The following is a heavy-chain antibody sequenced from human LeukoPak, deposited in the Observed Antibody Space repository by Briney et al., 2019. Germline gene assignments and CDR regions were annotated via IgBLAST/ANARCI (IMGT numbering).Heavy chain of an antibody. CDR1: GDSISSYY. Sequence: SETLSLTCTVSGDSISSYYWSWIRQPPGKGLEWIGYIYYSGSTNYNPSLKSRVTISVDTSKNQFSLKLSSVTAADTAVYYCARGVVYGDFPFDYWGQGTLVTVSS. CDR3: ARGVVYGDFPFDY. V-gene: IGHV4-59*01. J-gene: IGHJ4*02. CDR2: IYYSGST. D-gene: IGHD4-17*01.